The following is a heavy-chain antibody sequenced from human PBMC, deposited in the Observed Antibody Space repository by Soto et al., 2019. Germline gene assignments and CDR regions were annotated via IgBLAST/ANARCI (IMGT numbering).Heavy chain of an antibody. V-gene: IGHV4-30-4*08. J-gene: IGHJ6*02. Sequence: ALSLTCTVSGGSISRGAYYWSCIRQHPGKGLEWIGYIYYRGSTYYNPSLKSRVTISVDTSKNQFSLKLSSVTAADTAVYYCARVAVGYCSGGSCEDYYYYYGMDVWGQGTAVT. CDR1: GGSISRGAYY. CDR2: IYYRGST. CDR3: ARVAVGYCSGGSCEDYYYYYGMDV. D-gene: IGHD2-15*01.